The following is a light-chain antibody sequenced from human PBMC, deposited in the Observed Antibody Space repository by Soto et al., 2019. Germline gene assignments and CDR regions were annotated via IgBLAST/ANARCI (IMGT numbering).Light chain of an antibody. V-gene: IGKV4-1*01. J-gene: IGKJ1*01. CDR1: RSLFFSPARKDF. Sequence: IMLTQSPESLAVSLGERATINCKSSRSLFFSPARKDFLGWFQKKPGQPPKLLIYWASTRATGVPERFGGRGSATDFTLAITSLQAEDVGGYYCQQYYLTQSFGQGTKVEI. CDR3: QQYYLTQS. CDR2: WAS.